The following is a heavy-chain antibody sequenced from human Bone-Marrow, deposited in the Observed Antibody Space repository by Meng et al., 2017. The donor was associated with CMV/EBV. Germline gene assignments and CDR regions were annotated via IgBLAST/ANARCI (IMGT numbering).Heavy chain of an antibody. J-gene: IGHJ4*02. CDR3: ARGDTAMVCLDY. CDR2: IYYSGST. Sequence: GSLRLSCTVSGGSISSYYWSWIRQPPGKGLEWIGYIYYSGSTNYNPSLKSRVTISVDTSKNQFSLKLSSVTAADTAVYYCARGDTAMVCLDYWGQGTLVTVSS. D-gene: IGHD5-18*01. V-gene: IGHV4-59*01. CDR1: GGSISSYY.